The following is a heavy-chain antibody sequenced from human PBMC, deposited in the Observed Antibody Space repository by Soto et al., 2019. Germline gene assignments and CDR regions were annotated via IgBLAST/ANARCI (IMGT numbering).Heavy chain of an antibody. CDR3: ARESSGWGSFDY. CDR2: INAGDGNR. D-gene: IGHD6-19*01. J-gene: IGHJ4*02. CDR1: GYTFTSYA. V-gene: IGHV1-3*01. Sequence: ASVKVSCKASGYTFTSYAMHWVRQAPGQRLEWMGWINAGDGNRKYSQKFQDRLTITRDTSASTAYLELSSLRSEDTAVYFCARESSGWGSFDYWGQGSLVTVSS.